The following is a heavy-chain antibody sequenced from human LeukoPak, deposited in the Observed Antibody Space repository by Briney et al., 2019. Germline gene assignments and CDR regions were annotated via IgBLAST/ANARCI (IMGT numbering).Heavy chain of an antibody. D-gene: IGHD5-24*01. CDR3: ARSNARDGYNFGY. CDR1: GGSITSSY. J-gene: IGHJ4*02. CDR2: FYYSGAT. Sequence: PSETLSLTCTVSGGSITSSYWSWLRKPPGKGLQWIGYFYYSGATNYNPSLKSRVTISVDTSKTQLSLKMTSMTAADTAVYYCARSNARDGYNFGYWGQGTLVTVSS. V-gene: IGHV4-59*08.